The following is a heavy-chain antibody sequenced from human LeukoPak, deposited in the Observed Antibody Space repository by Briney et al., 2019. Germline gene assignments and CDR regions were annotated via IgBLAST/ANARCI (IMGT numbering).Heavy chain of an antibody. V-gene: IGHV4-34*01. CDR1: GGSFIGYY. D-gene: IGHD3-22*01. CDR3: ASMGRYYCDSSGYKRFDY. J-gene: IGHJ4*02. CDR2: INHSGST. Sequence: SETLSLTCAVYGGSFIGYYWSWIRQPPGKGLEWIGDINHSGSTNYNPSLKSRVTISVDTSKNQFSLKLSSVTAAYTAVYYCASMGRYYCDSSGYKRFDYWGQGTLVTVSS.